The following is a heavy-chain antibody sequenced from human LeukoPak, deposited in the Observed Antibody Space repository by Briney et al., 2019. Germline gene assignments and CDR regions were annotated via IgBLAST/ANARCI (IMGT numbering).Heavy chain of an antibody. Sequence: GGSLRLSCAASGFTFSSYAMSWVRQAPGKGLEWVSAISGSGGSTYYADSVKGRFTISRDNSKNTLYLQMNSLRAEDTAVYYCAKPSYSTTVTTGFDPWGQGTLVTVSS. D-gene: IGHD4-17*01. CDR3: AKPSYSTTVTTGFDP. CDR2: ISGSGGST. CDR1: GFTFSSYA. V-gene: IGHV3-23*01. J-gene: IGHJ5*02.